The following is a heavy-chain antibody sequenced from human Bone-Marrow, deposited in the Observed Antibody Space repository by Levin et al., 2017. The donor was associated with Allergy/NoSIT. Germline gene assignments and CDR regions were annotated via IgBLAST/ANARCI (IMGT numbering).Heavy chain of an antibody. V-gene: IGHV3-23*01. Sequence: GESLKISCAASGFTFTNYAMNWVRKAPGKGLEWVAAISGSGDRTYYADSVKGRLTISRDNTKNTLYMQMNSLRAEDTAVYYCAKDFDDYAAPGLPDYWGQGTLVTVSS. CDR1: GFTFTNYA. J-gene: IGHJ4*02. D-gene: IGHD4-17*01. CDR3: AKDFDDYAAPGLPDY. CDR2: ISGSGDRT.